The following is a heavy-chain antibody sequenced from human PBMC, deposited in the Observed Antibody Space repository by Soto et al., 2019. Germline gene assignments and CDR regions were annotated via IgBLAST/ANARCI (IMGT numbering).Heavy chain of an antibody. Sequence: SETLSLTCTVSGGSISSYYWSWIRQPPGKGLEWIGYIYYSGSTNYNPSLKSRVTISVDTSKNRFSLKLSSVTAADTAVYYCATTIYGSGPGGNDGGWFDPWGQGTLVTVSS. J-gene: IGHJ5*02. CDR3: ATTIYGSGPGGNDGGWFDP. D-gene: IGHD3-10*01. V-gene: IGHV4-59*08. CDR2: IYYSGST. CDR1: GGSISSYY.